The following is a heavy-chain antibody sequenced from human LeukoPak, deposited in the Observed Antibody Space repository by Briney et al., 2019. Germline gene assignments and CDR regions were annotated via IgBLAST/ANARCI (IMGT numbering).Heavy chain of an antibody. V-gene: IGHV3-23*01. D-gene: IGHD2-21*02. CDR2: ISGSGGSA. Sequence: GGSLRLSCAASGFTFSNYAMSWVRQAPGKGQEWVSAISGSGGSAYYADSVKGRFTISRDNSKNTLYLQMNSLRAEDTAVYYCAKAKGIVVVTYFDYWGQGTLVTVSS. J-gene: IGHJ4*02. CDR1: GFTFSNYA. CDR3: AKAKGIVVVTYFDY.